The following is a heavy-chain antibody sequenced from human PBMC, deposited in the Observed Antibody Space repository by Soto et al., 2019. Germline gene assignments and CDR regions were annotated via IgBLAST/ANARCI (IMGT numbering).Heavy chain of an antibody. D-gene: IGHD1-26*01. CDR3: ARDKRESVGAPRPIDY. CDR2: ISAYNGNT. Sequence: ASVKVSCKASGYTFTSYGISWVRQAPGQGLEWMGWISAYNGNTNYAQKLQGRVTMTTDTSTSTAYMELRSLRSDDTAVYYCARDKRESVGAPRPIDYWGQGTLVTVSS. V-gene: IGHV1-18*01. CDR1: GYTFTSYG. J-gene: IGHJ4*02.